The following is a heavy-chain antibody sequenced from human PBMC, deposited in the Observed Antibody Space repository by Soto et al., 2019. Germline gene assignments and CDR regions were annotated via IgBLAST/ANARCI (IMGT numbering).Heavy chain of an antibody. CDR1: GFTFSSYA. J-gene: IGHJ4*02. Sequence: GGSLRLSCAASGFTFSSYAMSWVRQAPGKGLEWVSAISGSGGSTYYADSVKGRFTISRDNSKNTLYLQMNSLRAEDTAVYYCAKVGIAAAGMGGYFDYWGQGTLVTVSS. V-gene: IGHV3-23*01. D-gene: IGHD6-13*01. CDR3: AKVGIAAAGMGGYFDY. CDR2: ISGSGGST.